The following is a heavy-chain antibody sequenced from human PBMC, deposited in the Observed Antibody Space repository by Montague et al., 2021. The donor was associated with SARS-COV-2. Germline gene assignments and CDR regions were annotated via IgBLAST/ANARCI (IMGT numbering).Heavy chain of an antibody. J-gene: IGHJ4*02. CDR1: GGSISSYY. CDR3: ARGFDY. V-gene: IGHV4-59*01. CDR2: IYYSGST. Sequence: SETLSLTCTVSGGSISSYYWSWIRQPPRKGLEWIGYIYYSGSTNYNPSLKSRVTISVDTSKNQFSLKLSSVTAADPAVYYCARGFDYWGQGTLVTVSS.